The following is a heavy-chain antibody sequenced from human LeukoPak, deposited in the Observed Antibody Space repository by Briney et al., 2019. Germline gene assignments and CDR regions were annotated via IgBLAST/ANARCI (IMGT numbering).Heavy chain of an antibody. V-gene: IGHV1-2*04. CDR1: GYTFTGYY. J-gene: IGHJ4*02. Sequence: ASVKVSCKASGYTFTGYYMHLVRQVPGQGLEWMGWINPNSGGTNYAQKFQGWVTMTRDTSISTAYMELRSLRSDDTAVYYCARGYCSGGSCYRFDYWGQGTLVTVSS. D-gene: IGHD2-15*01. CDR2: INPNSGGT. CDR3: ARGYCSGGSCYRFDY.